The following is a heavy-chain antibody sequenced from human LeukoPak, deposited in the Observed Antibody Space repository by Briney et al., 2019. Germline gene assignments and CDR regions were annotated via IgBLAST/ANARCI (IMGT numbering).Heavy chain of an antibody. V-gene: IGHV3-20*04. CDR1: GFTFNDYG. CDR3: ARDKHYYDSSNYV. D-gene: IGHD3-22*01. J-gene: IGHJ4*02. CDR2: INWNGGTT. Sequence: GGSLRLSCAASGFTFNDYGMCWVRQGPGKGLEWVSGINWNGGTTGYADSVRGRFTISRDNAKNSLYLQMNSLRAEDTALYYCARDKHYYDSSNYVWGQGTLVTVSS.